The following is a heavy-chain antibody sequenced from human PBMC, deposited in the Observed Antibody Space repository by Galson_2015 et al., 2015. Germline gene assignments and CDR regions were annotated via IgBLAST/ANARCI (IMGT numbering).Heavy chain of an antibody. Sequence: SLRLSCAASGFTFSSYWMSWVRQAPGKGLEWVANIKQDGSEKYYVDSVKGRLTISRDNAKNSLYLQMNSLRAEDTAVYYCARVSTGGSGSFSYYYYGMDVWGQGTTVTVSS. CDR2: IKQDGSEK. J-gene: IGHJ6*02. CDR1: GFTFSSYW. V-gene: IGHV3-7*01. CDR3: ARVSTGGSGSFSYYYYGMDV. D-gene: IGHD3-10*01.